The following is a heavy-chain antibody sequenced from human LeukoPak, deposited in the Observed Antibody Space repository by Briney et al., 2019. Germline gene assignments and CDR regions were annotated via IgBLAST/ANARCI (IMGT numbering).Heavy chain of an antibody. Sequence: ASVKVSCKASGYTFTNYDINWVRQATGQGLEWMGWMSPNSGNTGYAQELQGRVTMTRNSSISTAFMKLSSLRSEDTAVYYCARGGTIYDSILEDAFDIWGQGTMVTVSS. J-gene: IGHJ3*02. D-gene: IGHD3-22*01. CDR2: MSPNSGNT. CDR1: GYTFTNYD. V-gene: IGHV1-8*01. CDR3: ARGGTIYDSILEDAFDI.